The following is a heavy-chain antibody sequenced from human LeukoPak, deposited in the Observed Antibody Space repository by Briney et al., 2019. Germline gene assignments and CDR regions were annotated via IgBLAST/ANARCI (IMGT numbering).Heavy chain of an antibody. Sequence: ASVKVSCKASGYTFTSYGISWVRQAPGQGPEWMGWISAYNGNTNYAQKLQGRVTMTTDTSTSTAYMELRSLRSDDTAVYYCARDSYYDFWSGYFADAFDIWGQGTMVTVSS. D-gene: IGHD3-3*01. J-gene: IGHJ3*02. V-gene: IGHV1-18*01. CDR3: ARDSYYDFWSGYFADAFDI. CDR1: GYTFTSYG. CDR2: ISAYNGNT.